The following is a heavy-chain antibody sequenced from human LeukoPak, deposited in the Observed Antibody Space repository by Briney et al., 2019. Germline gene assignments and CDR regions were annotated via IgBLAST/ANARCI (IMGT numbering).Heavy chain of an antibody. D-gene: IGHD3-9*01. CDR1: GFTFNKFA. CDR2: LTGNSGTA. V-gene: IGHV3-23*01. J-gene: IGHJ4*02. Sequence: GGSLRLSCAASGFTFNKFAMSWVRLAPGQGREWVSALTGNSGTAYYADSVEGRFTISRDNSRNTLYLEMNSLRAEDTAVYYCARDAGDILTGYFYPGTDFDYWGQGTLVTVSS. CDR3: ARDAGDILTGYFYPGTDFDY.